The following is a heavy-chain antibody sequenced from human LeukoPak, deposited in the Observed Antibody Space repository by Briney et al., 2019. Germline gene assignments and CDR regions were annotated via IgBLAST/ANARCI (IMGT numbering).Heavy chain of an antibody. V-gene: IGHV3-21*01. CDR1: GFTFSSYS. CDR2: ISSSSSYI. J-gene: IGHJ4*02. Sequence: GVSLRLSGAASGFTFSSYSMNWVRQAPGKGLEGGSSISSSSSYIYYADSGKGRFTISRDNATNSLYLQMNSLRDEDTAVSYCARGVFYSSGWYPPFDYWGQGTLVTVSS. D-gene: IGHD6-19*01. CDR3: ARGVFYSSGWYPPFDY.